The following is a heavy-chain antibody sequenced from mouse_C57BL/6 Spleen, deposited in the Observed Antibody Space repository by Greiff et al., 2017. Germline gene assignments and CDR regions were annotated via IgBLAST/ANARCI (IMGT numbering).Heavy chain of an antibody. CDR1: GYTFTSYW. V-gene: IGHV1-53*01. CDR3: ARGSNYRWAMDY. D-gene: IGHD2-5*01. Sequence: VQLLQPGTELVKPGASVKLSCKASGYTFTSYWMHWVKQRPGQGLEWIGNINPSNGGTNYNEKFKSRATLTVDKSSSTSCMQLSSLTSEDTAVYYCARGSNYRWAMDYWGQGTSVTVSS. CDR2: INPSNGGT. J-gene: IGHJ4*01.